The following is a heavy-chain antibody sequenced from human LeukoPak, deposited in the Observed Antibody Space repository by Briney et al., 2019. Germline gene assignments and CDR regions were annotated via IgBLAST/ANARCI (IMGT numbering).Heavy chain of an antibody. CDR2: IRYDGSNK. J-gene: IGHJ4*02. D-gene: IGHD5-12*01. CDR3: AKNRAVGYAPGDY. V-gene: IGHV3-30*02. CDR1: GFTFDDYG. Sequence: GGSLRLSCAASGFTFDDYGMSWVRQAPGKGLEWVAFIRYDGSNKYYADSVKGRFTISRDNSKSTLYLQMNSLRAEDTAVYYCAKNRAVGYAPGDYWGQGTLVTVSS.